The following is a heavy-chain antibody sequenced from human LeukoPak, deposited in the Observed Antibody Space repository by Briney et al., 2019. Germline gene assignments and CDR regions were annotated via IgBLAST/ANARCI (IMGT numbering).Heavy chain of an antibody. J-gene: IGHJ4*02. D-gene: IGHD6-13*01. V-gene: IGHV3-74*01. CDR2: INSDGSST. CDR3: AGGGRYSSSWLYFDY. Sequence: GGSLRLSCAASGFTFSSYWMHWVRQAPGKGLVWVSRINSDGSSTSYADSVKGRFTISRDNAKNTLYLQMNSLRAEDTAVYYCAGGGRYSSSWLYFDYWGQGTLVTVSS. CDR1: GFTFSSYW.